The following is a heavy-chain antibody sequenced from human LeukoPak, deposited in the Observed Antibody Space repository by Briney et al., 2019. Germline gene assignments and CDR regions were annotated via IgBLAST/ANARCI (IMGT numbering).Heavy chain of an antibody. J-gene: IGHJ5*02. CDR3: VRAAQEDLAPLNGLQTGNWFDP. CDR2: INSKSGNT. V-gene: IGHV1-8*01. Sequence: ASVKVSCKASAYTFITYDINWVRQAAGQGPGWMGWINSKSGNTGYAQKVQGRVHLTRYTSISTAYMEVSSLNSDDTAIYSCVRAAQEDLAPLNGLQTGNWFDPWGQGTLVTVSS. CDR1: AYTFITYD. D-gene: IGHD3-9*01.